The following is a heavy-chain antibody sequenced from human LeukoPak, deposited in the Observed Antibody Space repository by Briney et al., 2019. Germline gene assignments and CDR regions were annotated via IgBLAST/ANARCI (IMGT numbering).Heavy chain of an antibody. CDR1: GGSFSGYY. J-gene: IGHJ4*02. CDR2: INHSGST. D-gene: IGHD6-13*01. V-gene: IGHV4-34*01. Sequence: PSETLSLTCAVYGGSFSGYYWSWIRQPPGKGLEWIGEINHSGSTNYNPSLKSRVTISVDTSKNQFSLKLSSVTAADTAVYYCARHYIAAAGYPFDYWGQGTLVTVSS. CDR3: ARHYIAAAGYPFDY.